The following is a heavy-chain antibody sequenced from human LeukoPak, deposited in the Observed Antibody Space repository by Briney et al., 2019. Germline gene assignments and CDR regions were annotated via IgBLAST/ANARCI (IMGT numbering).Heavy chain of an antibody. V-gene: IGHV1-2*02. CDR3: ARSGRNYDSPPGL. Sequence: AAVKVSCKASGYTFTGYYMHWVRQAPGQGLEWMGWINPNSGGTNYAQKFQGRVTMTRDTSISTAYMELSRLRSDDTAVYYCARSGRNYDSPPGLWGQGTLVTVSS. CDR1: GYTFTGYY. D-gene: IGHD1-7*01. J-gene: IGHJ4*02. CDR2: INPNSGGT.